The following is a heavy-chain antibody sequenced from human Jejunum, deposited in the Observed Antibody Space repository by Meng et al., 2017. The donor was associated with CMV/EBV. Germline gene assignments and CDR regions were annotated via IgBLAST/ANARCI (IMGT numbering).Heavy chain of an antibody. CDR1: AGTICSSIHC. V-gene: IGHV4-39*01. CDR3: VDYSSSSGWFDP. Sequence: LSCSASAGTICSSIHCWTWIRQPPGKGLGWIESGTTNYNPSLTGRVTISVDTSTNQFSLMPTSVTAADTAVYYCVDYSSSSGWFDPWGQGTLVTVSS. CDR2: GTT. J-gene: IGHJ5*02. D-gene: IGHD6-6*01.